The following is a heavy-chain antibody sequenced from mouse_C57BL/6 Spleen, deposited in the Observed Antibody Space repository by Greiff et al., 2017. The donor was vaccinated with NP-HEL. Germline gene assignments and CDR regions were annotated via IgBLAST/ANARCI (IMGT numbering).Heavy chain of an antibody. CDR1: GFTFSSYG. V-gene: IGHV5-6*01. CDR2: ISSGGSYT. D-gene: IGHD1-1*01. Sequence: EVQGVESGGDLVKPGGSLKLSCAASGFTFSSYGMSWVRQTPDKRLEWVATISSGGSYTYYPDSVKGRFTISRDNAKNTLYLQMSSLTSEDTAMYYCARHDGSSYWYFDVWGTGTTVTVAS. CDR3: ARHDGSSYWYFDV. J-gene: IGHJ1*03.